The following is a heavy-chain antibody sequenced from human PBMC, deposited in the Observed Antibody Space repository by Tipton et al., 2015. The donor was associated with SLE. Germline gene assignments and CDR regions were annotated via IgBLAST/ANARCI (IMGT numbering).Heavy chain of an antibody. CDR1: GFTFSSYS. J-gene: IGHJ3*02. D-gene: IGHD5-12*01. CDR2: ISSSSSYI. V-gene: IGHV3-21*01. Sequence: GSLRLSCAASGFTFSSYSMNWVRQAPGKGLEWVSSISSSSSYIYYADSVKGRFTISRDNAKNSLYLQMNSLRAEDTAVYYCARATKQVVATSRNAFDIWGQGTMVTVSS. CDR3: ARATKQVVATSRNAFDI.